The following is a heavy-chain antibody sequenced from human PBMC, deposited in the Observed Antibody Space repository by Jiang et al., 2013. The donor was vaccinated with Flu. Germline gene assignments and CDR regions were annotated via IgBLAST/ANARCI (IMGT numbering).Heavy chain of an antibody. V-gene: IGHV4-4*02. CDR3: ARDRMTYGSSGYYYNYYGMDV. CDR1: GGSITSTNW. CDR2: ISNSGST. J-gene: IGHJ6*02. Sequence: GSGLVKPSGTLSLTCAVSGGSITSTNWWSWVRQPPGKGLEWIGYISNSGSTNYNPSSESRLTISEDTSKNQFSLKLTSLTAADTAVYYCARDRMTYGSSGYYYNYYGMDVWGQGTTVTVSS. D-gene: IGHD3-22*01.